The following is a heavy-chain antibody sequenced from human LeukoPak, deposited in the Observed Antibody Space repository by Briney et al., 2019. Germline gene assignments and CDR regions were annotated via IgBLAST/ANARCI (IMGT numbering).Heavy chain of an antibody. J-gene: IGHJ6*03. CDR1: GYTFTSYY. Sequence: ASVKVSCKASGYTFTSYYMHWVRQAPGQGLEWMGIINPSGGSTSYAQKFQGRVTMTRDMSTSTVYMELSSLRSEDTAVYYCARDHCYDFWSGSLYYYYYMDVWGKGTTVTVSS. CDR3: ARDHCYDFWSGSLYYYYYMDV. D-gene: IGHD3-3*01. V-gene: IGHV1-46*01. CDR2: INPSGGST.